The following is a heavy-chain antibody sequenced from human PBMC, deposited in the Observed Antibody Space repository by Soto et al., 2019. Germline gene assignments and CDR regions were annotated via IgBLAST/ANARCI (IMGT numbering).Heavy chain of an antibody. Sequence: ASVKVSCKASGGTFSSYAISWVRQAPGQGLEWMGGIIPIFGTANHAQKFQGRVTITADESTSTAYMELSSLRSEDTAVYYCARDVGPDYYDSSGPLTPYYYYYGMDVWGQGTTVTV. CDR3: ARDVGPDYYDSSGPLTPYYYYYGMDV. CDR2: IIPIFGTA. CDR1: GGTFSSYA. J-gene: IGHJ6*02. D-gene: IGHD3-22*01. V-gene: IGHV1-69*13.